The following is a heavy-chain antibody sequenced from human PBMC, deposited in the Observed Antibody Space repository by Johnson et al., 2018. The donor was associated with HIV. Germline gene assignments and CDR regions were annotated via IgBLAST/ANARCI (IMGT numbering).Heavy chain of an antibody. J-gene: IGHJ3*02. CDR3: ARGAVATAAGGVALDI. D-gene: IGHD6-13*01. CDR2: IYSGGDT. CDR1: GFTVSRNY. V-gene: IGHV3-66*01. Sequence: VQLVESGGGLVQPGGSLRLSCAASGFTVSRNYMNWVRQAPGKGLEWVSVIYSGGDTYYAESVKGRFTISRDNFKNTLYLQMNSLKVEYTAVYYCARGAVATAAGGVALDIWGPGTMVIVSS.